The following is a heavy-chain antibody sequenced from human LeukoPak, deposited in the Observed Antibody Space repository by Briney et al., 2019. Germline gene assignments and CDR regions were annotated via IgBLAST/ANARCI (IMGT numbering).Heavy chain of an antibody. CDR3: ARVVHGSGSYDWFDP. J-gene: IGHJ5*02. CDR2: INPNSGGT. V-gene: IGHV1-2*02. CDR1: GYTFTGHY. Sequence: ASVKVSCKASGYTFTGHYMHWVRQAPGQGLGWMGWINPNSGGTNYAQKFQGRVTMTRDTSISTAYMELSRLRSDDTAVYYCARVVHGSGSYDWFDPWGQGTLVTVSS. D-gene: IGHD3-10*01.